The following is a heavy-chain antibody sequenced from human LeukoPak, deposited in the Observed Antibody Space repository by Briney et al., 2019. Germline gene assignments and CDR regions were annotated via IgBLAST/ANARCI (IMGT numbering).Heavy chain of an antibody. CDR3: ATIGRNDWDYFDY. J-gene: IGHJ4*02. CDR1: GFTFSSYA. V-gene: IGHV3-23*01. CDR2: ISGSGGST. D-gene: IGHD1-1*01. Sequence: PGGSLRLSCAAPGFTFSSYAMSWVRQAPGKGLEWVSAISGSGGSTYYADSVKGRFTISRDNSKNTLYLQMNSLRAEDTAVYYCATIGRNDWDYFDYWGQGALVTVSS.